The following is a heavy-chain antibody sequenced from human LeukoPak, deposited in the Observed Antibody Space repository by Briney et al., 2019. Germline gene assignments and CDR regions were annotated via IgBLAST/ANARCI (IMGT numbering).Heavy chain of an antibody. Sequence: GASVKVSCKGSGYTFTGYYMHWVRQAPGQGLEWMGWINPNSGGTNYAQKLQGRVTMTTDTSTSIAYMELRSLRSDDTAVYYCARADPTSEHYGSGSYYCAFDYWGQGTLVTVSS. J-gene: IGHJ4*02. CDR2: INPNSGGT. V-gene: IGHV1-2*02. D-gene: IGHD3-10*01. CDR3: ARADPTSEHYGSGSYYCAFDY. CDR1: GYTFTGYY.